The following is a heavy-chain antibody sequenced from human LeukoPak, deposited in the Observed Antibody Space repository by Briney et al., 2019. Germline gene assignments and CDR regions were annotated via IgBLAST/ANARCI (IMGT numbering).Heavy chain of an antibody. J-gene: IGHJ4*02. Sequence: PSETLSLTCAVYGGSFSGYYWSWLRQPPGKGLEWIGEINHSGSTNYNPSLKSRVTISVGTSKNQFSLKLSSVTAADTAVYYCAREGKKAHYYGSGSHYNRAFDYWGQGTLVTVPS. CDR3: AREGKKAHYYGSGSHYNRAFDY. CDR1: GGSFSGYY. CDR2: INHSGST. D-gene: IGHD3-10*01. V-gene: IGHV4-34*01.